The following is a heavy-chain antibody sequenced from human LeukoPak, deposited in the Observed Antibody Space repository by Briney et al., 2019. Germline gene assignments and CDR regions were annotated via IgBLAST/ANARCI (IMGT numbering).Heavy chain of an antibody. CDR2: MNPNSGNT. D-gene: IGHD3-9*01. V-gene: IGHV1-8*01. Sequence: ASVKVSCKASGYTFTSYDFNWVRQATGQGLEWMGWMNPNSGNTGYAQQFQGRVTMTRNTSISTAYMELSSLRSEDTAVYYCARGGYDILTGYHYGTFDYWGQGTLVTVSS. J-gene: IGHJ4*02. CDR1: GYTFTSYD. CDR3: ARGGYDILTGYHYGTFDY.